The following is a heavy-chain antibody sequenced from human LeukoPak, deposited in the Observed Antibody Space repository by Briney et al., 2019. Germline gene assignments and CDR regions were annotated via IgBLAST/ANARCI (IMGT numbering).Heavy chain of an antibody. J-gene: IGHJ6*02. CDR1: GFTFDDYA. Sequence: GGSLRLSCAASGFTFDDYAMHWVRQAPGKGLEWVSGISWNSGSIGYADSVKGRFTISRDNAKNSLYLQMNSLRAEDTALYYCAKDLTGCSYERKSKGYGMDVWGQGTTVTVSS. D-gene: IGHD5-18*01. CDR2: ISWNSGSI. CDR3: AKDLTGCSYERKSKGYGMDV. V-gene: IGHV3-9*01.